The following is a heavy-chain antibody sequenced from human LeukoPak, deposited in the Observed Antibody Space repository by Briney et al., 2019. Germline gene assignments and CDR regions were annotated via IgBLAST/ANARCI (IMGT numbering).Heavy chain of an antibody. CDR3: TTGDYYDSSGYH. Sequence: GGSLRLSCAASGFTLSNAWMSWVRQAPGKGLEWVGRIKSKTDGGTTDYAAPVKGRFTISRDDSKNTLYLQMNSLKTEDTAVYYCTTGDYYDSSGYHWGQGTLVTVSS. J-gene: IGHJ5*02. CDR2: IKSKTDGGTT. V-gene: IGHV3-15*01. CDR1: GFTLSNAW. D-gene: IGHD3-22*01.